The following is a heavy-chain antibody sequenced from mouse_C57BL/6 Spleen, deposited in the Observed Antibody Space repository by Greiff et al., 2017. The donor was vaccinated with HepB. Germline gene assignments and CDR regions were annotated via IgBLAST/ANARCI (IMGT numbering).Heavy chain of an antibody. D-gene: IGHD1-1*02. CDR3: ARRIWENRYFDV. Sequence: DVKLLESGPGMVKPSQSLSLTCTVTGYSITSGYDWHWIRPFPGNKLEWMGYISYSGSTNYNPSLKSRISITHDTSKNHFFLKLNSVTTEDTATYYCARRIWENRYFDVWGTGTTVTVSS. CDR1: GYSITSGYD. CDR2: ISYSGST. J-gene: IGHJ1*03. V-gene: IGHV3-1*01.